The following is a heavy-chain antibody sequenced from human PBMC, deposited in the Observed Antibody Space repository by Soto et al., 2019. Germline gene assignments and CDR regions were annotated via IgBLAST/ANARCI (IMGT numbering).Heavy chain of an antibody. CDR1: GYTFTSYA. V-gene: IGHV1-3*01. CDR2: MNADSGNT. J-gene: IGHJ4*02. CDR3: ARWDYGDYARFDY. Sequence: ASVKVSCKASGYTFTSYAMHWVRQAPGQRLEWMGWMNADSGNTKYAQKFQGRVTMTRNTSISTAYMELSSLRPEDTAVYYCARWDYGDYARFDYWGQGTLVTVSS. D-gene: IGHD4-17*01.